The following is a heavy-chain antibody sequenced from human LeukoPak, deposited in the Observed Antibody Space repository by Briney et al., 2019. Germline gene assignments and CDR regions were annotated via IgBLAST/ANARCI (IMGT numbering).Heavy chain of an antibody. J-gene: IGHJ4*02. CDR1: GFTFSSYW. CDR3: AKDPGFGELFLDY. D-gene: IGHD3-10*01. CDR2: IKQDGSEK. Sequence: PGGSLRLSCAASGFTFSSYWMSWVRQAPGKGLEWVANIKQDGSEKYYVDSVKGRFTISRDNAKNSLYLQMSSLRADDTAVYYCAKDPGFGELFLDYWGQGTLVTVSS. V-gene: IGHV3-7*01.